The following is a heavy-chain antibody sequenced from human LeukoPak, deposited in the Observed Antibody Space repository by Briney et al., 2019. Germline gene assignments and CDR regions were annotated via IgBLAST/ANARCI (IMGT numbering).Heavy chain of an antibody. Sequence: SETLFLTCAVYGGSFSGYYWSWIRQPPGKGLEWIGEINHSGSTNYNPSLKSRVTISVDTSKNQFSLKLSSVTAADTAVYYCARLGPRPGRGYYYYMDVWGKGTTVTISS. CDR1: GGSFSGYY. D-gene: IGHD3-16*01. CDR2: INHSGST. CDR3: ARLGPRPGRGYYYYMDV. V-gene: IGHV4-34*01. J-gene: IGHJ6*03.